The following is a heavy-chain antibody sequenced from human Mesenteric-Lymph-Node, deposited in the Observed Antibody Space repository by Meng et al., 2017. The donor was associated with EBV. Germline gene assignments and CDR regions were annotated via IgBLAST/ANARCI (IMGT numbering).Heavy chain of an antibody. J-gene: IGHJ4*02. V-gene: IGHV4-4*02. CDR3: ARGTVAGTHLDY. CDR1: GGAISSSNW. Sequence: QGQRPESGPGLVKLSGTPSLTSCVAGGAISSSNWWSWVRQPPGKGLEWIGEIYHSGSTNYNPSLKSRVTISVDKSKNQFSLKLSSVTAADTAVYYCARGTVAGTHLDYWAQGTLVTVSS. D-gene: IGHD6-19*01. CDR2: IYHSGST.